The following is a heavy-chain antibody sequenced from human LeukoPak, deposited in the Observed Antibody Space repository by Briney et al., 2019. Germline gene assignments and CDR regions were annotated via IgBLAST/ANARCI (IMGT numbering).Heavy chain of an antibody. CDR2: IKQGGSEK. CDR3: ARESSGSYYNY. D-gene: IGHD3-10*01. V-gene: IGHV3-7*03. Sequence: GGSLRLSCAASGFTFNNYWMTWVRQAPGMGLEWVANIKQGGSEKYYVDSVKGRFTISRDIAKNSLYLQMNSLRADDTAVYYCARESSGSYYNYWGQGTLVTVSS. J-gene: IGHJ4*02. CDR1: GFTFNNYW.